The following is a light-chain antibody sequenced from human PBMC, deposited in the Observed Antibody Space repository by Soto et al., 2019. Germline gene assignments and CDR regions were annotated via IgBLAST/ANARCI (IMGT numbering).Light chain of an antibody. Sequence: SYELTQPPSVSVAPGQTASITCGGDNIGGRSVHWYQQKPGQAPVVVVDHDSDRPSGIPERFSGSNSGNMATLTISRVEAGDEAVYHCQVWDYSTDDVVFGGGTQRTVL. J-gene: IGLJ2*01. CDR2: HDS. CDR1: NIGGRS. V-gene: IGLV3-21*02. CDR3: QVWDYSTDDVV.